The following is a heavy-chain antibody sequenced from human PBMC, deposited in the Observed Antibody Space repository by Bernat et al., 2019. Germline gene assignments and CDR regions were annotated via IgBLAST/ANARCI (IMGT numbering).Heavy chain of an antibody. CDR2: ISSSSSYI. CDR1: GFTFSSYS. Sequence: EVQLVESGGGLVKSGGSLRLSCAASGFTFSSYSMNWVRQAPGKGLEWVSSISSSSSYIYYAGSVKGRFTISRDNAKNSLYLQMNSLRAEDTAVYYCARRLSSSWDYWGQGTLVTVSS. D-gene: IGHD6-13*01. CDR3: ARRLSSSWDY. J-gene: IGHJ4*02. V-gene: IGHV3-21*01.